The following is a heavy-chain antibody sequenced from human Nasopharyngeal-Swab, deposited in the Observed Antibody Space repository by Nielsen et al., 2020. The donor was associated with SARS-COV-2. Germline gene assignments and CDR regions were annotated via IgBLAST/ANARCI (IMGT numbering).Heavy chain of an antibody. V-gene: IGHV3-13*05. Sequence: GGSLRLSCAASGFTFSTYDMHWVRQVTGKGLEWVSAIGIAGDPYYAGSVKGRFTIPRENAKNSLYLQMNSLRAGDTAVYYCARGGRGSQYYMDVWGKGTPVTVSS. CDR3: ARGGRGSQYYMDV. CDR2: IGIAGDP. D-gene: IGHD1-26*01. CDR1: GFTFSTYD. J-gene: IGHJ6*03.